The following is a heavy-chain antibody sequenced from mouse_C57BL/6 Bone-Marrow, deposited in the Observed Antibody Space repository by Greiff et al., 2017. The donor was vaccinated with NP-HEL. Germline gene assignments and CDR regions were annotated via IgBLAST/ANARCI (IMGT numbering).Heavy chain of an antibody. J-gene: IGHJ2*01. CDR2: ISYDGSN. Sequence: EVQLKESGPGLVKPSQSLSLTCSVTGYSITSGYYWNWIRQFPGNKLEWMGYISYDGSNKYNPYLKNRISITRDTSKNQFFLKLNSVTTEDTATYYCARGNYDRDYWGQGTTLTVSS. D-gene: IGHD2-4*01. CDR1: GYSITSGYY. CDR3: ARGNYDRDY. V-gene: IGHV3-6*01.